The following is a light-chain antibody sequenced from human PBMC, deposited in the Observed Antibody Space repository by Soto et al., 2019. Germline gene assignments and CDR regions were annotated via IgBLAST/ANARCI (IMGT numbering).Light chain of an antibody. J-gene: IGKJ2*01. Sequence: EIVMTQSPATLSVSPGERASLSYRASQTISSNLAWHQQKPGQAPRLLIHGASTRATGVPARFSGSGSGTEFTLTITRLQSEDFAVYYCQQYHNWPPQYTFGQGTQLQI. CDR3: QQYHNWPPQYT. V-gene: IGKV3-15*01. CDR2: GAS. CDR1: QTISSN.